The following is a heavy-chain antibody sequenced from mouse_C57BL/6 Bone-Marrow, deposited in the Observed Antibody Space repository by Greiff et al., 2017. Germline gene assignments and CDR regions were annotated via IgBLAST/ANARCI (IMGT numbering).Heavy chain of an antibody. Sequence: DVQLVESGPGLVKPSQSLSLTCSVTGYSITSGYYWNWIRQFPGNKLEWMGYISYDGSHNYNPSLKNRISITRDPSKNQFFLKLNSVTTEDTATDYCARGLRYLWYFDVWGTGTTVTVSS. D-gene: IGHD1-1*01. J-gene: IGHJ1*03. CDR2: ISYDGSH. V-gene: IGHV3-6*01. CDR3: ARGLRYLWYFDV. CDR1: GYSITSGYY.